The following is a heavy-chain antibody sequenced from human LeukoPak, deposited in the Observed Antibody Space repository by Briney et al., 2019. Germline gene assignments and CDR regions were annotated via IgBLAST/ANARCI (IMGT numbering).Heavy chain of an antibody. CDR2: ISYDGSNK. CDR1: GFTFSSYA. V-gene: IGHV3-30*01. J-gene: IGHJ4*02. CDR3: ARDNVGPFDY. Sequence: GGSLRLSCAASGFTFSSYAMHWVRQAPGKGLEWVAVISYDGSNKYYADSVKGRFTISGDNSKNTLYLQMNSLRAEDTAVYYCARDNVGPFDYWGQGTLVTVSS. D-gene: IGHD1-26*01.